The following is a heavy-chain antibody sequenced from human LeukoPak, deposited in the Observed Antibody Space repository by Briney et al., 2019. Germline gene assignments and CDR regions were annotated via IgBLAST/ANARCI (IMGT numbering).Heavy chain of an antibody. D-gene: IGHD6-13*01. J-gene: IGHJ5*02. CDR1: GLTFSSYS. CDR2: ISSSSSYI. Sequence: GGSLRLSCAASGLTFSSYSMNWVRQAPGKGLEWVSSISSSSSYIYYADSVKGRFTISRDNAKNSLYLQMNSLRAEDTAVYYCARDDSSSWYDFWFDPWGQGTLVTVSS. V-gene: IGHV3-21*01. CDR3: ARDDSSSWYDFWFDP.